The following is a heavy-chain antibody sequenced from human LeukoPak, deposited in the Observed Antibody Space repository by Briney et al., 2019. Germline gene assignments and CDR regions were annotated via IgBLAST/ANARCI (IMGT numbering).Heavy chain of an antibody. D-gene: IGHD3-22*01. Sequence: ASVKVPCKASGYTFTGYYMHWVRQAPGQGLEWMGWINPNSGGTNYAQKFQGRVTMTRDTSISTAYMELSRLRSDDTAVYYCARDITMIVVVITSGAFDIWGQGTMVTVSS. CDR3: ARDITMIVVVITSGAFDI. V-gene: IGHV1-2*02. J-gene: IGHJ3*02. CDR1: GYTFTGYY. CDR2: INPNSGGT.